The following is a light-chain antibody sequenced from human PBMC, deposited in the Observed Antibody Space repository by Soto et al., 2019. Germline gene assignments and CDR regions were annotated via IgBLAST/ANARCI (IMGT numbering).Light chain of an antibody. CDR2: AAS. CDR3: LTHNSYP. J-gene: IGKJ1*01. CDR1: QGIRND. Sequence: DIQMTQSPSSLSASVGDRVTITCRASQGIRNDLGWYQQKPGKAPKRLIYAASSLQSGVPSRFRRSGTGKKFTLTISSLQPEDFSTYFRLTHNSYPFGQGTKVDIK. V-gene: IGKV1-17*01.